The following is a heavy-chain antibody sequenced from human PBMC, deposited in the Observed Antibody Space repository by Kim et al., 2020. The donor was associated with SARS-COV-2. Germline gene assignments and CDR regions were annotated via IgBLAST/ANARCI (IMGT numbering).Heavy chain of an antibody. D-gene: IGHD3-22*01. CDR3: ARGTYYYDSSGYYYPGIFDY. Sequence: SVKVSCKASGGTFSSYAISWVRQAPGQGLEWMGGIIPIFGTANYAQKFQGRVTITADESTSTAYMELSSLRSEDTAVYYCARGTYYYDSSGYYYPGIFDYWGQGTLVTVSS. J-gene: IGHJ4*02. V-gene: IGHV1-69*13. CDR1: GGTFSSYA. CDR2: IIPIFGTA.